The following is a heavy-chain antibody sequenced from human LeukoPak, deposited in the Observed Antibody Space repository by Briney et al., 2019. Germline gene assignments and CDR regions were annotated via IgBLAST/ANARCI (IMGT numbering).Heavy chain of an antibody. CDR3: ANSSSSEDAFDI. CDR2: INHSGST. Sequence: SETLSLTCAVYGGSFSGYYWSWIRQPPGKGLEWTGEINHSGSTNYNPSLKSRVTISVDTSKNQFSLKLSSVTAADTAVYYCANSSSSEDAFDIWGQGTMVTVSS. V-gene: IGHV4-34*01. J-gene: IGHJ3*02. D-gene: IGHD6-6*01. CDR1: GGSFSGYY.